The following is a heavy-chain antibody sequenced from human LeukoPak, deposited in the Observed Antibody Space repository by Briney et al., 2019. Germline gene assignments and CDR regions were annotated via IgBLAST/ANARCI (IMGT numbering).Heavy chain of an antibody. J-gene: IGHJ4*02. V-gene: IGHV1-24*01. D-gene: IGHD4-17*01. CDR3: ATNLYYGDYPSPLDY. Sequence: ASVKVSCKVSGYTLTELSMHWVRQAPGKGLEWMGGFDPEDGETIYAQEFQGRVTMTEDTSADTAYMELSSLRPEDTAVYYCATNLYYGDYPSPLDYWGQGTLVTVSS. CDR1: GYTLTELS. CDR2: FDPEDGET.